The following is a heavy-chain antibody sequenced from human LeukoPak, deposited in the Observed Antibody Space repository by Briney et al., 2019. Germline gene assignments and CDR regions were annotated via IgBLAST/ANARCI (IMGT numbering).Heavy chain of an antibody. CDR3: ARLRRTSDSSGYYYYYDY. CDR1: GLGFSSFS. D-gene: IGHD3-22*01. CDR2: ITPTTSYI. V-gene: IGHV3-21*01. Sequence: GGSLRLSCAASGLGFSSFSFNWIRQAPGKGLEWVSPITPTTSYIYYADSVRGRFTISRENAKNSLYLQMNSLRAEDTAVYYCARLRRTSDSSGYYYYYDYWGQGTLVTVSS. J-gene: IGHJ4*02.